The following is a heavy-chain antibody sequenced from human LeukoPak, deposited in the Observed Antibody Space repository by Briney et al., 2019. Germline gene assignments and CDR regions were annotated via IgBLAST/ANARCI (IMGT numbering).Heavy chain of an antibody. V-gene: IGHV3-33*01. Sequence: GGSLRLSCAASGFTFSNYGMHWAPGGPGKGLEGGALIWYDGSNKYYADSVKGRFTISRDNSKNTLYLQMNSLRAEDTAVYYCAREGGSEAFDIWGQGTMVTVSS. J-gene: IGHJ3*02. CDR2: IWYDGSNK. D-gene: IGHD1-14*01. CDR1: GFTFSNYG. CDR3: AREGGSEAFDI.